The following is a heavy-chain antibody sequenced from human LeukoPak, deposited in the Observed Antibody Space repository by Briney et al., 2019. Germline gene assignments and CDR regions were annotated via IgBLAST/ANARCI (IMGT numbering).Heavy chain of an antibody. CDR2: ISAYNGNT. J-gene: IGHJ4*02. CDR1: GYTFTSYG. CDR3: ARGPYCSGATCYSQYFDF. V-gene: IGHV1-18*01. Sequence: ASVMVSCKASGYTFTSYGISWVRQAPGQGLEWMGWISAYNGNTYYAQKFRGRVTMTTDTSTSTAYMELRSLSSDDTAVYYCARGPYCSGATCYSQYFDFWGQGTLVPASS. D-gene: IGHD2-15*01.